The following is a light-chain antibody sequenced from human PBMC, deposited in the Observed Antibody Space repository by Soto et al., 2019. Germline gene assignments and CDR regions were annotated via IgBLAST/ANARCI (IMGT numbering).Light chain of an antibody. CDR1: QSVNNN. Sequence: EILLTQSPATLSLSPGERATLSCRASQSVNNNFAWYQQKPGQAPRLLIYDISSRATGIPARFSGSGSGTDFTLTISSREPEDFAIYYCQQRTNWPRLTFGGGTKVEIK. CDR2: DIS. CDR3: QQRTNWPRLT. J-gene: IGKJ4*01. V-gene: IGKV3-11*01.